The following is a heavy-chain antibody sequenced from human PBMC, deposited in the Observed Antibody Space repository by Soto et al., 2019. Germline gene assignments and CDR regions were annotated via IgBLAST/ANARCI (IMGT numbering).Heavy chain of an antibody. CDR3: ARGWFGPDV. J-gene: IGHJ6*03. CDR1: EFTFSGRS. Sequence: EVQLVESGGGLVQPGGSLRLSCAASEFTFSGRSVHWVRQAPGKGLVWVSGIDKVGTDSTYADSVKGRFTSSRDNAKNAVYLQMSSLRVKDTAVYYCARGWFGPDVWGKGTTVTVSS. D-gene: IGHD3-10*01. V-gene: IGHV3-74*01. CDR2: IDKVGTDS.